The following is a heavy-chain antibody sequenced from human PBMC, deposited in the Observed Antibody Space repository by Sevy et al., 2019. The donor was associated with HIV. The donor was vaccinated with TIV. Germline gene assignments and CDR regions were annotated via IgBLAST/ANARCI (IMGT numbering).Heavy chain of an antibody. D-gene: IGHD2-8*01. CDR1: GFTFSSYW. J-gene: IGHJ5*02. V-gene: IGHV3-7*03. CDR2: IKQDGSDK. CDR3: AGPGTKGFDP. Sequence: GGSLRLSCAASGFTFSSYWMSWVRQAPGKGLEWVASIKQDGSDKYYVDSVKGRFTISRDNAKNSLYLQMNSLRVEDTAVYYCAGPGTKGFDPWGQGTLATVSS.